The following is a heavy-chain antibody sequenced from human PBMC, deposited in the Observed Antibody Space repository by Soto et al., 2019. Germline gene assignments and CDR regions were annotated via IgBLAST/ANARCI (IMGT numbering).Heavy chain of an antibody. CDR3: ARVSGSRSWTDLTPCFDP. V-gene: IGHV1-69*01. CDR2: IIPIFGTA. J-gene: IGHJ5*02. CDR1: GGSFSSDA. Sequence: SQLKGSCKTAGGSFSSDASGCGRQTPGQGLEWMGGIIPIFGTANSAQKSQGRVTITADESTSTAHMELSSRRSEDTAVYYCARVSGSRSWTDLTPCFDPWGQGTLVTVSS. D-gene: IGHD6-13*01.